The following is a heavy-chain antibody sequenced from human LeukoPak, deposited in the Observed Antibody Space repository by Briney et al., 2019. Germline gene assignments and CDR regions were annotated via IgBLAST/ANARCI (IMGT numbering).Heavy chain of an antibody. J-gene: IGHJ4*02. Sequence: GGSLRLSCTASGFTFGDYAMSWVRQAPGKGLEWVSSISSSSSYIYYADSVKGRFTISRDNAKNSLYLQMNSLRAEDTAVYYCASLDGYPNWGQGTLVTVSS. CDR1: GFTFGDYA. CDR2: ISSSSSYI. D-gene: IGHD3-22*01. V-gene: IGHV3-21*01. CDR3: ASLDGYPN.